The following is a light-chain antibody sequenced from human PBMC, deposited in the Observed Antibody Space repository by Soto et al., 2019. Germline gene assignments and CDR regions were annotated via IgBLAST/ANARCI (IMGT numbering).Light chain of an antibody. J-gene: IGKJ4*01. CDR1: QSVSSSY. CDR2: GAS. Sequence: ETVLTQSPGTLSLSPGERATLSCRASQSVSSSYFAWYQQKPGQAPRLLIYGASSRATVIPDRFSGSGSGTDFTLTITRLEPEDFAVYYCQQHGSSPLTFGGGTKVEIK. CDR3: QQHGSSPLT. V-gene: IGKV3-20*01.